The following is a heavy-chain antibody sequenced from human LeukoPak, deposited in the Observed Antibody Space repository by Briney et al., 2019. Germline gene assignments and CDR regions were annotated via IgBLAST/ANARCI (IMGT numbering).Heavy chain of an antibody. J-gene: IGHJ5*02. CDR2: INPNSGGT. CDR1: GYTFTGYY. Sequence: ASVKVSCKASGYTFTGYYMHWVRQAPGQGLEWMGWINPNSGGTNYAQKFQGRVTMTRDTSISTAYMELSRLRSDDTAAYYCARVRGYCSSTSCYSRYWFDPWGQGTLVTVSS. V-gene: IGHV1-2*02. D-gene: IGHD2-2*01. CDR3: ARVRGYCSSTSCYSRYWFDP.